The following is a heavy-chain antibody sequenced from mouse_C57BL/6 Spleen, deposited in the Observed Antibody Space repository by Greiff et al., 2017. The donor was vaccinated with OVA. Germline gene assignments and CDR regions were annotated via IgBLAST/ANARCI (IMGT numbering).Heavy chain of an antibody. CDR3: ARVEGVYWYFDV. V-gene: IGHV3-6*01. Sequence: ESGPGLVKPSQSLSLTCSVTGYSITRGYYWNWIRQFPGNKLEWMGYISYDGSNNYNPSLKNRISITRDTSKNQFFLKLNSVTTQDTATYYCARVEGVYWYFDVWGTGTTVTVSS. CDR1: GYSITRGYY. J-gene: IGHJ1*03. CDR2: ISYDGSN.